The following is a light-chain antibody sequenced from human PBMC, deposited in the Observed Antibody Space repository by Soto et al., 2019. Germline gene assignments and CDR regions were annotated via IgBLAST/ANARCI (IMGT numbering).Light chain of an antibody. CDR3: QEYGSYPRT. J-gene: IGKJ4*02. CDR1: QGVLYRSNNKSY. CDR2: WAS. V-gene: IGKV4-1*01. Sequence: ITDFSQSPDLHLGQRSTFRCHSRQGVLYRSNNKSYLARSQQKPGQPPRLLIYWASTRESGVPDRFSGSGSGTEFTLTISRLQPDDFATYYCQEYGSYPRTFGEGTKLDIK.